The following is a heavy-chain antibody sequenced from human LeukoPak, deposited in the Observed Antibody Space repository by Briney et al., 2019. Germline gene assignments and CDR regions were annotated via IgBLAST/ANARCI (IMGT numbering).Heavy chain of an antibody. Sequence: ASVKGSCKASGYTLTSYYLHWVRQAPGQGLEWLGWINLNGGGTLSAQKFQGRVTMTRDASISTAYMELSGLRSDDTAVYYCAPRCTNGVCYKAYYMDVWGKGTTVTVSS. V-gene: IGHV1-2*02. CDR2: INLNGGGT. J-gene: IGHJ6*03. CDR1: GYTLTSYY. CDR3: APRCTNGVCYKAYYMDV. D-gene: IGHD2-8*01.